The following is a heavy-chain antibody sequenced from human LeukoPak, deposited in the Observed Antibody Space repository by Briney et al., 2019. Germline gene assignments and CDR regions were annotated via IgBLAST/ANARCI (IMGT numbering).Heavy chain of an antibody. CDR1: GYSFTSYW. D-gene: IGHD5-18*01. V-gene: IGHV5-51*01. CDR3: ASLHPGGAAIDAFDI. CDR2: IYPGDSDT. J-gene: IGHJ3*02. Sequence: GESLKISCKGSGYSFTSYWIGWVRQMPGKGLEWMGIIYPGDSDTRYSPSLQGQVTISADKSISTAYLQWSSLKASDTAMYYCASLHPGGAAIDAFDIWGQGTMVTVSS.